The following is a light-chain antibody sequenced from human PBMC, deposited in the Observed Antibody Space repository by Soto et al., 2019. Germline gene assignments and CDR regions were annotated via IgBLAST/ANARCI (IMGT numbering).Light chain of an antibody. V-gene: IGKV1-39*01. CDR1: RSISNF. CDR2: SAS. Sequence: DIQLTQSPSTLSASVGDRVTITCRASRSISNFLNWYQQKPGQAPKLLISSASNVQSGVPSRFSGRGSGTEFTLIISGLLPEDSASYCCQQSYNFPRTFGQGTKVEI. CDR3: QQSYNFPRT. J-gene: IGKJ1*01.